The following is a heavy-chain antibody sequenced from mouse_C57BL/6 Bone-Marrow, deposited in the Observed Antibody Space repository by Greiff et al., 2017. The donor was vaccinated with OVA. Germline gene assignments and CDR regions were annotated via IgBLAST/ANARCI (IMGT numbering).Heavy chain of an antibody. CDR1: GYTFTDYY. CDR2: INPYNGGT. CDR3: ARLLRPFAY. D-gene: IGHD1-2*01. J-gene: IGHJ3*01. Sequence: EVQLQQSGPVLVKPGASVKMSCKASGYTFTDYYMNWVKQSHGKSLEWIGVINPYNGGTSYNQKFKGKATLTVDKSSSTAYMELNSLTSEDSAVYYCARLLRPFAYWGQGTLVTVSA. V-gene: IGHV1-19*01.